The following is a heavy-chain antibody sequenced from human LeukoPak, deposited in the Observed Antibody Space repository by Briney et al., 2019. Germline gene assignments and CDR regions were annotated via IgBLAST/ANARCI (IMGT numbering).Heavy chain of an antibody. Sequence: GASVKVSCKASGYTFTGYYMHWVRQAPGQGLEWMGRINPNSGGTNYAQKFQGRVTMTRDTSISTAYMELSRLRSDDMAVYYCASTQTPGYDFWSGYLDYWGQGTLVTVSS. J-gene: IGHJ4*02. CDR2: INPNSGGT. V-gene: IGHV1-2*06. CDR1: GYTFTGYY. D-gene: IGHD3-3*01. CDR3: ASTQTPGYDFWSGYLDY.